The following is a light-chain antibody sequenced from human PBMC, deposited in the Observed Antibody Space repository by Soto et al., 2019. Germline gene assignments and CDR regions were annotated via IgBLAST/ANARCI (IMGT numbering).Light chain of an antibody. V-gene: IGLV7-43*01. CDR3: LLYYGGHVRR. J-gene: IGLJ3*02. CDR2: STS. CDR1: TGAVTSAYY. Sequence: QAVVTQEPSLTVSPGGTVTLTCASSTGAVTSAYYPNWFQQKRGQAPRALISSTSNKHSWTPARFSGSLLGGKAALTLSGVQPEDEAEYYCLLYYGGHVRRFGGGTKLTVL.